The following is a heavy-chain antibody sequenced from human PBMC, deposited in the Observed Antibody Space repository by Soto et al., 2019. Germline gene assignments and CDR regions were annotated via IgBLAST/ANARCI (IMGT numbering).Heavy chain of an antibody. CDR1: GYTFTSYA. V-gene: IGHV1-3*01. CDR2: INAGNGNT. D-gene: IGHD6-13*01. J-gene: IGHJ4*02. CDR3: ARDLAAAGTFDF. Sequence: ASVKVSCKASGYTFTSYAMHWVRQAPGQRLEWMGWINAGNGNTKYSQKFQGRVTITRDTSASTAYMELSSLRSEDTAVYYCARDLAAAGTFDFWGQGPLVTLSS.